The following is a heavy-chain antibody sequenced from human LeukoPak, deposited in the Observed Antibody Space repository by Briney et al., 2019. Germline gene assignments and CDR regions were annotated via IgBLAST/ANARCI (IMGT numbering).Heavy chain of an antibody. D-gene: IGHD6-13*01. CDR3: ARDLPYSSSWESIDY. V-gene: IGHV1-18*01. CDR2: ISAYNGNT. Sequence: ASVKVSCKASGYTVTSYGISWVRQAPGQGLEWMGWISAYNGNTNYAQKLQGRVSMTTDASASTAYMELRSLRSDDTAVYYCARDLPYSSSWESIDYWGQGTLVTVSS. J-gene: IGHJ4*02. CDR1: GYTVTSYG.